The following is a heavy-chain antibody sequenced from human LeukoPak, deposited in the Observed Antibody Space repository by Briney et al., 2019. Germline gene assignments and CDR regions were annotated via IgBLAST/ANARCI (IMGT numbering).Heavy chain of an antibody. Sequence: GGSLRLSCAASGITLSDHYMDWVRQAPGKGLEWVGRTRDKPHDYTTEYAASVKGRFTISRDDSKNSLYLQMNSLRAEDTAVYYCAKDRGAPEWGIQLWSWYFDLWGRGTLVTVSS. V-gene: IGHV3-72*01. CDR2: TRDKPHDYTT. D-gene: IGHD5-18*01. CDR3: AKDRGAPEWGIQLWSWYFDL. J-gene: IGHJ2*01. CDR1: GITLSDHY.